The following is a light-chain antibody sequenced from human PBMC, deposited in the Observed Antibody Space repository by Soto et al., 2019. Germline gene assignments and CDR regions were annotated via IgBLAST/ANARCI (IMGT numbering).Light chain of an antibody. Sequence: DIQMTQPPSSLSASVGDRVTITCRASQSIVTYLNWYLQKPGKAPKLLIYAASNLQSGVPSRFSGSGSGTDFTLTIGSLPPEEFATDFCPQSYSPPPCTCGQGSKVESK. CDR1: QSIVTY. CDR2: AAS. CDR3: PQSYSPPPCT. J-gene: IGKJ1*01. V-gene: IGKV1-39*01.